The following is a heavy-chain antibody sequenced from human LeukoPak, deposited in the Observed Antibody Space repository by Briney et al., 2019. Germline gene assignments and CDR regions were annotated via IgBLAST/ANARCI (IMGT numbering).Heavy chain of an antibody. V-gene: IGHV4-39*01. CDR2: IFYTGTS. CDR3: ARVPRGIGVAATRGPWFYFDY. Sequence: PSGTLSLPCTVSVRFVSITLLYWGWIRQPPGKGLEWIGNIFYTGTSYYNPSLKSRVTISVGTSKNQFSLKLSSVTAADTAVYYCARVPRGIGVAATRGPWFYFDYWGQGTLVTVSS. J-gene: IGHJ4*02. D-gene: IGHD6-13*01. CDR1: VRFVSITLLY.